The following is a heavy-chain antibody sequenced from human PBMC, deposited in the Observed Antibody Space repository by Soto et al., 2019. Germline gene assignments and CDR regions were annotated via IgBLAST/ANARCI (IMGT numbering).Heavy chain of an antibody. CDR1: GYTFTSYG. Sequence: QVQLVQSGAEVKKPGASVKVSCKASGYTFTSYGISWVRQAPGQGLEWMGWISAYNGNTNYAQKLQGRVTMTTDTSTSTAYMELRSLRSDDTAVYYCARDGRGWSYYYYYGMDVWGQGTTVTVSS. CDR2: ISAYNGNT. J-gene: IGHJ6*02. V-gene: IGHV1-18*04. CDR3: ARDGRGWSYYYYYGMDV. D-gene: IGHD6-19*01.